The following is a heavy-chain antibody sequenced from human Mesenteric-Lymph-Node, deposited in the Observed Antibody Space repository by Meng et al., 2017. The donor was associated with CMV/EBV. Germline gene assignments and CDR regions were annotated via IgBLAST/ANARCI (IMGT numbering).Heavy chain of an antibody. CDR2: INPNSGGT. Sequence: YTCAGYYMHWVRQAPGQGLEWMGRINPNSGGTNYAQKFQGRVTMTRDTSISTAYMELSSLRSEDTAVYYCAAAGRLGSHYYYYGMDVWGQGTTVTVSS. CDR3: AAAGRLGSHYYYYGMDV. V-gene: IGHV1-2*06. CDR1: YTCAGYY. D-gene: IGHD1-26*01. J-gene: IGHJ6*02.